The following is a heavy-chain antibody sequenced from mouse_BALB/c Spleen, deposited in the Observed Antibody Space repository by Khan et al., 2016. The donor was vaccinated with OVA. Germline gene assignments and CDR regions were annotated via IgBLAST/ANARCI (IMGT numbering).Heavy chain of an antibody. Sequence: QVQLQQSGAELVRPGVSGKISCKGSGYTFTDYAMHWVKQSHAKSLERIGVISNYYGDADYNQKFKGKATMTVDRSSSTAYMELARLTSEDSAIYYCARGGKFAYWGQGTLVTVSA. V-gene: IGHV1S137*01. J-gene: IGHJ3*01. CDR1: GYTFTDYA. CDR2: ISNYYGDA. D-gene: IGHD1-1*02. CDR3: ARGGKFAY.